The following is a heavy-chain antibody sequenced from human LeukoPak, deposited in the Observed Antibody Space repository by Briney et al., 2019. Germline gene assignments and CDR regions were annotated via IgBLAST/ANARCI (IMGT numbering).Heavy chain of an antibody. CDR1: GGSFSGYY. CDR2: INHSGST. J-gene: IGHJ4*02. V-gene: IGHV4-34*01. D-gene: IGHD5-24*01. CDR3: ARGSRDGYNWYYFDY. Sequence: SETLSLTCAVYGGSFSGYYWSWIRQPPGKGLEWIGEINHSGSTNYNPSLKSRVTISVDTSKNQFSLKLSSVTAADTAVYYCARGSRDGYNWYYFDYWGQGTLVTVSS.